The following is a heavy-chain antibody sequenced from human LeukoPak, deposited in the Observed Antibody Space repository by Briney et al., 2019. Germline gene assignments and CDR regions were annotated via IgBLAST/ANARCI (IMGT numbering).Heavy chain of an antibody. V-gene: IGHV3-13*01. CDR3: ARGVLAEDAFDI. D-gene: IGHD4/OR15-4a*01. J-gene: IGHJ3*02. Sequence: PGGSLRLSCAASGFTFSSYDMHWVRQATGKGLEWVSAIGTAGDTYYPGSVKGRFTISRENAKNSLYLQMNSLRAGDTAVYYCARGVLAEDAFDIWGQGTMVTVSS. CDR1: GFTFSSYD. CDR2: IGTAGDT.